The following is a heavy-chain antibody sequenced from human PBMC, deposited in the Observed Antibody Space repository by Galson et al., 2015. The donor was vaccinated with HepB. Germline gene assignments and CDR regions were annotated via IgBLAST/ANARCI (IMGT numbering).Heavy chain of an antibody. V-gene: IGHV1-69*01. D-gene: IGHD2-2*01. J-gene: IGHJ4*02. CDR1: GGTFSSYA. Sequence: QSGAEVKKPGESLKISCKASGGTFSSYAISWVRQAPGQGLEWMGGIIPIFGTANYAQKFQGRVTITADESTSTAYMELSSLRSEDTAVYYCARGGGDYAELDYWGQGTLVTVSS. CDR3: ARGGGDYAELDY. CDR2: IIPIFGTA.